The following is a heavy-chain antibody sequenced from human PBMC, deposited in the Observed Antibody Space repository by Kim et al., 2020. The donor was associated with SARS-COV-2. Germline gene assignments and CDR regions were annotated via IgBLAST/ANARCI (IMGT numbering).Heavy chain of an antibody. Sequence: GGSLRLSCVGSGFHFRNNGMHWFRQAPGQGLEWVAAIWYDGTNEDYADSVKGRFTISRNNSKKTLYLDMTSLRVEDTAIYYCVTRGSSGPPTFYSYYEMDIWGQGTTVTVSS. D-gene: IGHD3-10*01. CDR1: GFHFRNNG. CDR2: IWYDGTNE. V-gene: IGHV3-33*01. CDR3: VTRGSSGPPTFYSYYEMDI. J-gene: IGHJ6*02.